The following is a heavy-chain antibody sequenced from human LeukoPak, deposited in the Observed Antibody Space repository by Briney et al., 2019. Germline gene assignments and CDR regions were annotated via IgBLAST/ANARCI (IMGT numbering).Heavy chain of an antibody. CDR2: IYYSGST. D-gene: IGHD3-10*01. CDR1: GGSISSSSDY. V-gene: IGHV4-39*01. J-gene: IGHJ4*02. CDR3: ARLGITTDD. Sequence: ASETLSLTCTVSGGSISSSSDYWGWIRQPPGKGLERIGSIYYSGSTYYNPSLKSRVTISVDTSKNRFSLKLSSVTAADTAVYYCARLGITTDDWGQGTLVTVSS.